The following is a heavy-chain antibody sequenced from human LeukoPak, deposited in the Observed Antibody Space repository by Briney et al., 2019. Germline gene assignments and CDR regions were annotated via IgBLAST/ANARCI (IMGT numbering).Heavy chain of an antibody. CDR1: GFTFTTYW. CDR2: IQQDGTEK. J-gene: IGHJ4*02. V-gene: IGHV3-7*01. D-gene: IGHD3-9*01. Sequence: GGSLRLSCAASGFTFTTYWMSWVRQAPGKGLEWVANIQQDGTEKYYVDSVKGRFTISRDNAKTSLYLQMNSLRAEDTAVYYCAILGPRNYDILTGYYTPFFDYWGQGTLVTVSS. CDR3: AILGPRNYDILTGYYTPFFDY.